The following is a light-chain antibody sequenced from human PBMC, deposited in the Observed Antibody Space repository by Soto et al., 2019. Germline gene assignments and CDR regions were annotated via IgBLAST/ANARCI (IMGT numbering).Light chain of an antibody. J-gene: IGKJ2*01. CDR3: QQYNNWPPYT. Sequence: EIVMTQSPATLSVSPGERATLSCRASQSVSSNLAWYQQKPGQAPRLLIYGASTRATGIPARFSGSGSWTEFTLTISGLQSEDFAVYYCQQYNNWPPYTFGQGTKLEIK. CDR2: GAS. CDR1: QSVSSN. V-gene: IGKV3-15*01.